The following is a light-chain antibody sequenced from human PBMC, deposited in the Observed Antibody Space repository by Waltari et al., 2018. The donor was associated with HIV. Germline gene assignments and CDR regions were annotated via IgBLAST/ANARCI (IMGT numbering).Light chain of an antibody. CDR1: NSDIGGFDY. V-gene: IGLV2-14*01. CDR3: SSYTRSTTLV. Sequence: QSALTQPASVSGSPGQSITISCTGTNSDIGGFDYVSWYHQYPGSAPKLIIFEVTNRPSGISDRFSAAKSGTTAYLTISGLQAEDAADYYCSSYTRSTTLVFGGGTKVTVL. CDR2: EVT. J-gene: IGLJ2*01.